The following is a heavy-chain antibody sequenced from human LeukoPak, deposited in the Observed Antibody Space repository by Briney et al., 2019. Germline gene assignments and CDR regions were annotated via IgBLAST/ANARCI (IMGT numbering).Heavy chain of an antibody. J-gene: IGHJ6*03. V-gene: IGHV3-21*01. Sequence: AGTLRLSCAASGFTFSSYTMNWSRQAPGKGLEWVSSISSTSSYIYYAASVKGRFPTSRDNSRNTLYLQMKSLRTEDTAVYYRAKRYGWEASYYYSYMHVWGKGTTVTISS. CDR3: AKRYGWEASYYYSYMHV. CDR1: GFTFSSYT. CDR2: ISSTSSYI. D-gene: IGHD1-26*01.